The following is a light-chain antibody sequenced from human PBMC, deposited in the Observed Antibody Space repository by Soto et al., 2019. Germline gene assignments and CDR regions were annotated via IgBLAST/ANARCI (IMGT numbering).Light chain of an antibody. CDR3: QHYNSYSEA. J-gene: IGKJ1*01. V-gene: IGKV1-5*03. CDR1: QTISSW. Sequence: IELTQSPSTLSGYVVDIVTITCGGSQTISSWLAWYQQKPGKAHKLRISKASTLKSGVPSRFSGSGSGTEFTLTISSLQPDDFATYSCQHYNSYSEAFGQGTKVDI. CDR2: KAS.